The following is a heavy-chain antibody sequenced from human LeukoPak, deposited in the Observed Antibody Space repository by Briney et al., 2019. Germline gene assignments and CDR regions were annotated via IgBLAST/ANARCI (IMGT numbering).Heavy chain of an antibody. V-gene: IGHV4-34*01. CDR1: GGSFSGYY. CDR2: INHSGST. D-gene: IGHD2-8*01. J-gene: IGHJ4*02. CDR3: ARGVNIVLMVYATYYFDY. Sequence: SSETLSLTCAVYGGSFSGYYWSWIRQPPGKGLEWIGEINHSGSTNYNPSLKSRVTISVDTSKNQFCLKLSSVTAADTAVYYCARGVNIVLMVYATYYFDYWGQGTLVTVSS.